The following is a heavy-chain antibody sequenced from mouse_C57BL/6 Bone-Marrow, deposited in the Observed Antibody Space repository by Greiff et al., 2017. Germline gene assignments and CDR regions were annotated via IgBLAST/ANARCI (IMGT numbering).Heavy chain of an antibody. D-gene: IGHD2-4*01. J-gene: IGHJ1*03. Sequence: QVQLQQSGAELVRPGASVTLSCKASGYTFPDYELHWVKQTPVHGLEWIGAIDPETGGTAYNQKFKGKAILTADNSSSTAYMELRSLTSEYSAVYYCTRNGRSTMITTRWYFDVWGTGTTVTVSS. V-gene: IGHV1-15*01. CDR2: IDPETGGT. CDR3: TRNGRSTMITTRWYFDV. CDR1: GYTFPDYE.